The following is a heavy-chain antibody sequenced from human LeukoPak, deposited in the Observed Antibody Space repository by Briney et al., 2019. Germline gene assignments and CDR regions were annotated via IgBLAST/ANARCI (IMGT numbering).Heavy chain of an antibody. CDR1: GYSFTSYD. J-gene: IGHJ2*01. D-gene: IGHD5-24*01. CDR3: ARDGRDWYFDL. CDR2: MNPNSGNT. Sequence: ASVKVSCKASGYSFTSYDINWLRQATGQGLEWMGWMNPNSGNTGYAQKFQGRVTITRNTSISTAYMELSSLRSEDTAVYYCARDGRDWYFDLWGHGTLVTVPS. V-gene: IGHV1-8*03.